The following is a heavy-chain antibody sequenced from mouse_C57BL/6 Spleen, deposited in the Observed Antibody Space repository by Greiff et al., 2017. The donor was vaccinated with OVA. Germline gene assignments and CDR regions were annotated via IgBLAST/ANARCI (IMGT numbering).Heavy chain of an antibody. CDR2: IRSKSNNYAT. V-gene: IGHV10-1*01. CDR1: GFSFNTYA. Sequence: DVMLVESGGGLVQPKGSLKLSCAASGFSFNTYAMNWVRQAPGKGLEWVARIRSKSNNYATYYADSVKDRFTISRDDSESMLYLQMNNLKTEDTAMYYCVIYYDYVRYFDVWGTGTTVTVSS. J-gene: IGHJ1*03. D-gene: IGHD2-4*01. CDR3: VIYYDYVRYFDV.